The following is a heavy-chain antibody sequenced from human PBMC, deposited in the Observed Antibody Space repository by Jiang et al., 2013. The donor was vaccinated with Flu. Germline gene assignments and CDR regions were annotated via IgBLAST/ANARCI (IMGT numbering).Heavy chain of an antibody. CDR2: IYYSGST. CDR1: GASIISHY. Sequence: GSGLVKPSETLSLTCTVSGASIISHYWSWIRQPPGKGLEWIGYIYYSGSTNYNASLRSRVTISADTSKNQLSLKLGPVTAADTAVYYCARDGRYSGNYYWGDGMDRLGPRDHGHRLL. V-gene: IGHV4-59*11. CDR3: ARDGRYSGNYYWGDGMDR. J-gene: IGHJ6*02. D-gene: IGHD1-26*01.